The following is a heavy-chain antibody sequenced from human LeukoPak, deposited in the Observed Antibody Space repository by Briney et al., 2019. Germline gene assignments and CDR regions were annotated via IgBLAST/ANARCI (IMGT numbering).Heavy chain of an antibody. D-gene: IGHD5-18*01. CDR2: INPNSGGT. Sequence: ASVKVSCKASGYTFTGYYMHWVRQAPGQGLEWMGWINPNSGGTNYAQKFQGRVTMTRDTSISTAYMELSRLRSDDTAVYYCARDTAMAPDYFDYWGQGTLVTVSS. V-gene: IGHV1-2*02. CDR3: ARDTAMAPDYFDY. CDR1: GYTFTGYY. J-gene: IGHJ4*02.